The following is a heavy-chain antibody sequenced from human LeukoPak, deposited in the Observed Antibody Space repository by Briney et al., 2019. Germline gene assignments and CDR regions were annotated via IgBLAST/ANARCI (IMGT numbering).Heavy chain of an antibody. CDR3: ARDRRGYYYDSSGYYPGPYYMDV. CDR1: GGSISSYQ. D-gene: IGHD3-22*01. CDR2: IDTSGST. Sequence: SEALSLTCTVSGGSISSYQWSWVRQPAGKGLEWIGLIDTSGSTSYNPSLKSRVTISVDESKNDLSLKLTSVTAADTAVYYCARDRRGYYYDSSGYYPGPYYMDVWGRGTTVTASS. V-gene: IGHV4-4*07. J-gene: IGHJ6*03.